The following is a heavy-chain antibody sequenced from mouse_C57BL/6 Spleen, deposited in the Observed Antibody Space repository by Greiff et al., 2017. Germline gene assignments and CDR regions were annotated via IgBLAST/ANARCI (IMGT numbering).Heavy chain of an antibody. CDR1: GYAFTNYL. CDR3: AGGYYYGSSPWFAY. J-gene: IGHJ3*01. Sequence: QVQLQQSGAELVRPGTSVKVSCKASGYAFTNYLIEWVKQRPGQGLEWIGVINPGSGGTNYNEKFKGKATLTADKSSSTAYMQLRSLTSEDSAVYCCAGGYYYGSSPWFAYWGQGTLVTVSA. D-gene: IGHD1-1*01. V-gene: IGHV1-54*01. CDR2: INPGSGGT.